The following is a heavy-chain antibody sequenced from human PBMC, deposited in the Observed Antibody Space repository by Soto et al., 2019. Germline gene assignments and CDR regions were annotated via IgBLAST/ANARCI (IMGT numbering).Heavy chain of an antibody. CDR3: AKDAGLLWSGELV. Sequence: QVQLQESGPGLVKPSQTLSLTCSVSGVSVTTGGGYYWSWIRQHPGKGPEWIGYIYYSGSTYYNPSLNGRVTISAAPPTNQFSLTMTSVTVADTAVYFCAKDAGLLWSGELVWGQGILVTVSS. D-gene: IGHD3-10*01. CDR2: IYYSGST. V-gene: IGHV4-31*03. J-gene: IGHJ4*02. CDR1: GVSVTTGGGYY.